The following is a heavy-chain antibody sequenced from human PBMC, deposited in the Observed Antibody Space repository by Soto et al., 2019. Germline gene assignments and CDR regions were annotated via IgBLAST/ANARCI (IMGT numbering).Heavy chain of an antibody. CDR2: ISNDGSNQ. CDR1: GFTFSNSD. Sequence: QVQLVESEGGVVQPGRSLRLSCAASGFTFSNSDMHWVRQAPGKGLEWVAVISNDGSNQYYTDSVRGRFTISRDNSKNTLYLQMDSLRAEDTAVYYCARRFSSGWWTFDYWGQGTLVTVSS. V-gene: IGHV3-30*03. CDR3: ARRFSSGWWTFDY. J-gene: IGHJ4*02. D-gene: IGHD6-13*01.